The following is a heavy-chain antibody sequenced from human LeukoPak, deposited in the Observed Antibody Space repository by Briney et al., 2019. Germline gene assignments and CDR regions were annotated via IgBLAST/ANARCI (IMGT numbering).Heavy chain of an antibody. J-gene: IGHJ4*02. CDR1: EYHFPNYY. CDR2: IFPGESDA. V-gene: IGHV5-51*01. CDR3: ARRGCNGGSCYGY. D-gene: IGHD2-15*01. Sequence: LGESLKISCQTSEYHFPNYYIGWVRQMPGKGLEWMGVIFPGESDARYSPSFQGQVTISADKSFRTAYLQWSSLKASDTAMYYCARRGCNGGSCYGYWGQGTLVTVSS.